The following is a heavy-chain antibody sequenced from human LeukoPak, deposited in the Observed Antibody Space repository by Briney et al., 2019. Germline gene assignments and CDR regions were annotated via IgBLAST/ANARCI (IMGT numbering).Heavy chain of an antibody. J-gene: IGHJ4*02. D-gene: IGHD6-19*01. CDR1: GGSINNYY. CDR2: ISYSGGT. V-gene: IGHV4-59*08. CDR3: ARAVAGTLVRFDY. Sequence: SETLSLTCTVSGGSINNYYWSWIRQPPGRGLEWIGCISYSGGTKYNPSLTSRVTISVDTSKNQFSLQLTSVTAADTAVYYCARAVAGTLVRFDYWGQGTLVTVSS.